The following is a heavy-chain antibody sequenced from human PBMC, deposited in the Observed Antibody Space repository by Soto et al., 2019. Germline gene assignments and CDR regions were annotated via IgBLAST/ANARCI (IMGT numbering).Heavy chain of an antibody. J-gene: IGHJ6*02. CDR1: GYTFTSYG. CDR3: ARDRLGSRYYYYGMDV. Sequence: QVQLVQSGAEVKKPGASVKVSCKASGYTFTSYGISWVRQSPGQGLEWMGWISAYNGNTNYAQKLQGRVTMTTDTSTSTGYMELRSLRSDDTAVYYYARDRLGSRYYYYGMDVWGQGTTVTVSS. D-gene: IGHD6-13*01. CDR2: ISAYNGNT. V-gene: IGHV1-18*04.